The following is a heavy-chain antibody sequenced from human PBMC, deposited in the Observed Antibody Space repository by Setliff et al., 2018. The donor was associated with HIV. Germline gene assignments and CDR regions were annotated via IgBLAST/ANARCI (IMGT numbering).Heavy chain of an antibody. Sequence: ASVKVSCKASGYTFTNFGITWVRQVPGQGLEWMGWISVYNGNTNYSQKFQTRVTMTADTSTTTAYMELRSLTSDDTAVYYCARYTFGPLDYWGQGTLVTVSS. CDR1: GYTFTNFG. CDR3: ARYTFGPLDY. CDR2: ISVYNGNT. V-gene: IGHV1-18*01. J-gene: IGHJ4*02. D-gene: IGHD3-16*01.